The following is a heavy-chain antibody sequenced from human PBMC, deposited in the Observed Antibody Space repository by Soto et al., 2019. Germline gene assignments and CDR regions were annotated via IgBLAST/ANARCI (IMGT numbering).Heavy chain of an antibody. V-gene: IGHV3-53*01. CDR3: ARPARRDAFDI. J-gene: IGHJ3*02. Sequence: PGGSLRLSCTASGLTVSSNDITWVRQAPWKGLEWVSIIYGGGSTHYADSVKGRFTISRDNSKNTLYLQMNSLTAEDTAVYYCARPARRDAFDIWGHGTMVTVSS. CDR1: GLTVSSND. CDR2: IYGGGST. D-gene: IGHD6-6*01.